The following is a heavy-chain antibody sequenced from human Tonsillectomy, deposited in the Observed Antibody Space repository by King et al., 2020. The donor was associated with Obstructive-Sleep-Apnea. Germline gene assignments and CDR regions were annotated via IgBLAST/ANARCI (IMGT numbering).Heavy chain of an antibody. CDR2: IYYSGST. CDR1: GGSISSYY. CDR3: ASSQTAMDADFDY. J-gene: IGHJ4*02. Sequence: QLQESGPGLVKPSETLSLTCTVSGGSISSYYWSWIRQPPRKGLEWIGYIYYSGSTNYNPSLKSLGTISVDTSKNQLSLKLNSVTAADTAVYYCASSQTAMDADFDYWGQGTLVTVSS. D-gene: IGHD5-18*01. V-gene: IGHV4-59*08.